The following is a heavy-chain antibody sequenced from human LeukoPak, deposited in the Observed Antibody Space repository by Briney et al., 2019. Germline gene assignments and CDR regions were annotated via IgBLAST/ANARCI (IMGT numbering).Heavy chain of an antibody. CDR3: ASSQWLASYYYYGMDV. J-gene: IGHJ6*02. CDR1: GDSISSYY. V-gene: IGHV4-4*07. CDR2: IYTSGST. D-gene: IGHD5-12*01. Sequence: SETLSLTCTVSGDSISSYYWSWIRQPAGKGLEWIGRIYTSGSTNYNPSLKSRVTMSVDTSKNQFSLKLSSVTAADTAVYYCASSQWLASYYYYGMDVWGQGTTVTVSS.